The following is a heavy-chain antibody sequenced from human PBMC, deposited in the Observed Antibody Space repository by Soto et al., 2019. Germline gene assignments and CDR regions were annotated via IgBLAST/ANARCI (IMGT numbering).Heavy chain of an antibody. V-gene: IGHV3-21*01. CDR1: GFTFSIYA. CDR3: ARERSGIYGDYYFDY. D-gene: IGHD4-17*01. J-gene: IGHJ4*02. Sequence: GGSLRLSCAASGFTFSIYAMSWVRQAPGKGLEWVSSISSSSSYIYYADSVKGRFTISRDNAKNSLYLQMNSLRAEDTAVYYCARERSGIYGDYYFDYWGQGTLVTVSS. CDR2: ISSSSSYI.